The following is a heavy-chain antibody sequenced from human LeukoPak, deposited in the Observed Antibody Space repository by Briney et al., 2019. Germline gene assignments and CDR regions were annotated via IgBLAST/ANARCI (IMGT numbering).Heavy chain of an antibody. CDR2: INHSGST. V-gene: IGHV4-34*01. D-gene: IGHD3-10*01. CDR3: ARVHRRRLTHYGSGSYFDY. Sequence: SETLSLTCAVYGGSFSGYYWSWIRQPPGKGLEWIGEINHSGSTNYNPSLKGRVTISVDTSKNQFSLKLSSVTAADTAVYYCARVHRRRLTHYGSGSYFDYWGQGTLVTVSS. CDR1: GGSFSGYY. J-gene: IGHJ4*02.